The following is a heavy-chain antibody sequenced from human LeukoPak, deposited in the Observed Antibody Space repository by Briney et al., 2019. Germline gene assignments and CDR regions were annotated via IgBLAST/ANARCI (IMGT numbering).Heavy chain of an antibody. CDR3: AREPPSCSSTSCYRDAFDI. CDR1: GGTFSSYA. Sequence: SVKVSCKASGGTFSSYAISWVRQAPGQGLEWMGGIIPIFGTANYAQKFQGRVTIATDESTSTAYMELSSLRSEDTAVYYCAREPPSCSSTSCYRDAFDIWGQGTMVTVSS. V-gene: IGHV1-69*05. CDR2: IIPIFGTA. D-gene: IGHD2-2*01. J-gene: IGHJ3*02.